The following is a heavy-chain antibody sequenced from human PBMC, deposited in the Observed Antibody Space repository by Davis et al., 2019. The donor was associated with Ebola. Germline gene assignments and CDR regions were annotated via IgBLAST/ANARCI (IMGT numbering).Heavy chain of an antibody. V-gene: IGHV1-46*03. J-gene: IGHJ3*02. CDR2: INPNDGRT. Sequence: SVTVSCKASVYTFTHYYMHWVRQAPGQGLEWMGMINPNDGRTIYAQNFQGRVTVTRDTSTTTVYMDLSSLRSEDTALYYCTTPGGQDSGYDVFDIWGQGTMVTVSS. D-gene: IGHD5-12*01. CDR1: VYTFTHYY. CDR3: TTPGGQDSGYDVFDI.